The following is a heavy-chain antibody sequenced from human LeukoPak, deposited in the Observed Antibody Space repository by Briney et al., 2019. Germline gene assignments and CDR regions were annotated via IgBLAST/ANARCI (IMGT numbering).Heavy chain of an antibody. J-gene: IGHJ6*02. V-gene: IGHV3-64D*09. CDR2: ISDSGGST. Sequence: PGGSLRLSCSASGFPFSSYAMHWVRQAPGKGLEYVSAISDSGGSTYYADSVKGRFTISRDNSKNTLYLQMSGLRAEDTAVYFCVRGYSFGPYGMDVRGQGTTVTVSS. CDR3: VRGYSFGPYGMDV. D-gene: IGHD2-15*01. CDR1: GFPFSSYA.